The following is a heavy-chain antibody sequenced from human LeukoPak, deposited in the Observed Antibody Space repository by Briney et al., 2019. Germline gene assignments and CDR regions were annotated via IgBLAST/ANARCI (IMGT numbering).Heavy chain of an antibody. V-gene: IGHV3-53*01. D-gene: IGHD2-15*01. J-gene: IGHJ4*02. CDR1: GFTFSNAW. CDR3: TRDRGGSPTDVFDY. Sequence: GGSLRLSCAASGFTFSNAWMNWVRQAPGKGLEWVSTITDVGDIFYTYSVRGRFTISRDNSKNTVYMQMDDLRAEDTAVYYCTRDRGGSPTDVFDYWGQGTLVTVSS. CDR2: ITDVGDI.